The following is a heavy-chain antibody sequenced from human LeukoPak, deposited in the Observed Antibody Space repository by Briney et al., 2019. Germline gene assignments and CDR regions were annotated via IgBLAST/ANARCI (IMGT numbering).Heavy chain of an antibody. J-gene: IGHJ4*02. CDR1: GYSFTNYW. V-gene: IGHV5-51*01. Sequence: GEPLKISCKGSGYSFTNYWIGWVRQMPGKGLEWMGIINPGDSDTRYSPSFQGQVTISADKSINTAYLQWSSLKASDTAIYYCARSASRYFDWFDYWGQGTLVTSST. D-gene: IGHD3-9*01. CDR3: ARSASRYFDWFDY. CDR2: INPGDSDT.